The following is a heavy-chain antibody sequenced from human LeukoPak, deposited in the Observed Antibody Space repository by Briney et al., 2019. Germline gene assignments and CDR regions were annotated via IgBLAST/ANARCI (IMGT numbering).Heavy chain of an antibody. V-gene: IGHV1-2*02. CDR3: ARGGYDYYFDY. CDR2: INPNSGGT. CDR1: GYTFIGSY. D-gene: IGHD5-12*01. Sequence: GASVKVSCMASGYTFIGSYMHWLRQAPGQGLEWMGWINPNSGGTSYPQRFQGRVTMTRDTSITTAYMELTSLRSDDTAVYYCARGGYDYYFDYWGQGTLVTVSS. J-gene: IGHJ4*02.